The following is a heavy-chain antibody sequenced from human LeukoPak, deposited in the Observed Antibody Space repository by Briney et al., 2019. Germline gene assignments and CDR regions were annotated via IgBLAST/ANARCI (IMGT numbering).Heavy chain of an antibody. V-gene: IGHV4-39*01. CDR2: IYYSGST. CDR3: ARLDGVMTTVVY. CDR1: GGSISSSSYY. Sequence: SETLSLTCTVSGGSISSSSYYWGWIRQPPGKELEWIGSIYYSGSTYYNPSLKSRVTISVDTSKNQFSLKLSSVTAADTAVYYCARLDGVMTTVVYWGQGTLVTVSS. D-gene: IGHD4-23*01. J-gene: IGHJ4*02.